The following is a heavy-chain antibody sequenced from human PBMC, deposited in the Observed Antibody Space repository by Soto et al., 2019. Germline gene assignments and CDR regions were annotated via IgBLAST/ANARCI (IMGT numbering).Heavy chain of an antibody. D-gene: IGHD3-22*01. J-gene: IGHJ4*02. Sequence: ASVKFSCKASGYTFTSYGISWVRQAPGQGLEWMGWISAYNGNTNYAQKLQGRVTMTTDTSTSTAYMELRSLRSDDTAVYYCARGYYDSSGYYLIDYWGQGTLVTVSS. CDR3: ARGYYDSSGYYLIDY. CDR1: GYTFTSYG. V-gene: IGHV1-18*04. CDR2: ISAYNGNT.